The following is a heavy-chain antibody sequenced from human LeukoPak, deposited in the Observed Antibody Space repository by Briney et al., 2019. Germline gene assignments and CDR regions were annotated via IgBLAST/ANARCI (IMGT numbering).Heavy chain of an antibody. CDR2: ISYDGSNK. Sequence: PGGSLRLSCAASGFTFSSYAMHWVRQAPGKGLEWVAVISYDGSNKYYADSVKGRFTISRDDSKNTLYLQMNSLRAEDTAVYYCARVRQQLVLVPGWFDYWGQGTLVTVSS. CDR1: GFTFSSYA. D-gene: IGHD6-13*01. CDR3: ARVRQQLVLVPGWFDY. J-gene: IGHJ4*02. V-gene: IGHV3-30*04.